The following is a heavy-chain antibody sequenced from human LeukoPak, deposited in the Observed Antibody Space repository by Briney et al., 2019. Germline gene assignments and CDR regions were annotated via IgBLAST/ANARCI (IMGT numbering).Heavy chain of an antibody. Sequence: GGSLRLSCAASGFTFSSYGMHWVRQAPGKGLEWVAVIWYDGSNKYYADSVKGRFTISRDNSKNTLHLQMNSLRAEDTAVYYCARGGSGYCSGGSCHNYYYYGMDVWGQGTTVTVSS. CDR1: GFTFSSYG. D-gene: IGHD2-15*01. CDR3: ARGGSGYCSGGSCHNYYYYGMDV. J-gene: IGHJ6*02. CDR2: IWYDGSNK. V-gene: IGHV3-33*01.